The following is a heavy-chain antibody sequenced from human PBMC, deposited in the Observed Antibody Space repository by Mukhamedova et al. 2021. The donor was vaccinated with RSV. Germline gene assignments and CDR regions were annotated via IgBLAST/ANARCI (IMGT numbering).Heavy chain of an antibody. CDR3: ARDAYGGNSGYFDY. Sequence: GLEWVSSIYSGGGTYYADSVKGRFTISRDISKNTLYLEMNNLRAEDTAVYYCARDAYGGNSGYFDYWGQGTLVTASS. D-gene: IGHD4-23*01. CDR2: IYSGGGT. V-gene: IGHV3-53*01. J-gene: IGHJ4*02.